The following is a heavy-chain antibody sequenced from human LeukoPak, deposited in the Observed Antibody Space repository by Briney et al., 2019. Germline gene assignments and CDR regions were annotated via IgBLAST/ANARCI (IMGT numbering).Heavy chain of an antibody. V-gene: IGHV4-59*01. CDR3: ARDLRGGFGGVFGIFDC. CDR1: GGTITSFY. Sequence: SETLSLTCTVSGGTITSFYVGWLRQPPGKGLEYIGYISYCGGATYNPSLKGRVTISVDTSKIQFSLRRGSVTAADTAVYYCARDLRGGFGGVFGIFDCWGQGTLVSVSS. CDR2: ISYCGGA. D-gene: IGHD3-16*02. J-gene: IGHJ4*02.